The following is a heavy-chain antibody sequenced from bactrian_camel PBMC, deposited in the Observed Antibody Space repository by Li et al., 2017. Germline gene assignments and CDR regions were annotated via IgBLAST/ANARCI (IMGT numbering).Heavy chain of an antibody. CDR3: AKASAPWPGYGLDSFGS. CDR2: IDGAGNS. Sequence: VQLVESGGGSVQAGGSLTLSCVVSTDTPSAYMMSPNMNCMAWFRQAPGQEREKVAEIDGAGNSHYSESVKGRFTVARAGGKNDNAKNTLYLQLNSLKTEDAAMYYCAKASAPWPGYGLDSFGSWGQGTQVTVS. D-gene: IGHD3*01. J-gene: IGHJ6*01. CDR1: TDTPSAYMMSPNMNC. V-gene: IGHV3S53*01.